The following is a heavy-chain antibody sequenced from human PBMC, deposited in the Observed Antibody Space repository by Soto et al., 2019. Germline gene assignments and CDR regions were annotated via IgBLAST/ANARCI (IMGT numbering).Heavy chain of an antibody. CDR1: GYTFASYD. CDR3: ARGVRGYYDFWSGYPSPYGMDV. Sequence: ASVKVSCKASGYTFASYDINWVRQATGQGLEWMGWMNPNSGNTGYAQKFQGRVTMTRNTSISTAYMELSSLRSEDTAVYYCARGVRGYYDFWSGYPSPYGMDVWGQGTTVTV. CDR2: MNPNSGNT. D-gene: IGHD3-3*01. J-gene: IGHJ6*02. V-gene: IGHV1-8*01.